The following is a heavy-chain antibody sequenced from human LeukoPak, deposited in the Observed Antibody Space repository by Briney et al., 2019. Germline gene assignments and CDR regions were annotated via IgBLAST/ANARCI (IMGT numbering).Heavy chain of an antibody. CDR1: GYTFTSYY. CDR3: ARDRQYYGSGSSSDY. Sequence: VASVKVSCKASGYTFTSYYMHWVRQAPGQGLEWMGIINPSGGSTSYAQKFQGRVTMTRDTSTSTVYMGLSSLRSEDTAVYYCARDRQYYGSGSSSDYWGQGTLVTVSS. CDR2: INPSGGST. J-gene: IGHJ4*02. V-gene: IGHV1-46*01. D-gene: IGHD3-10*01.